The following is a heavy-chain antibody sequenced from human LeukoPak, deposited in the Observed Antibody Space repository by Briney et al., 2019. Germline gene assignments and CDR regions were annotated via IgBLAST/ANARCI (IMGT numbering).Heavy chain of an antibody. CDR1: GFTFSSYS. CDR2: ISSSSSYI. J-gene: IGHJ4*02. CDR3: AKDPIWWNYFDY. V-gene: IGHV3-21*01. D-gene: IGHD2-8*02. Sequence: PGGSLRLSCAASGFTFSSYSMNWVRQAPGKGLEWVSSISSSSSYIYYADSVKGRFTISRDNVKNSLYLQMNSLRAEDTAVYYCAKDPIWWNYFDYWGQGTLVTVSS.